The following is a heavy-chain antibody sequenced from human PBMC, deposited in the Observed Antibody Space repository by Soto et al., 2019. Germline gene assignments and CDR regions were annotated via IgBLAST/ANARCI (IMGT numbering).Heavy chain of an antibody. J-gene: IGHJ3*02. CDR2: IYYSGST. Sequence: KTSETLSLTCTVSGGAIISGGYYLICIRQHPGKGLEWIGYIYYSGSTYYNPSLKSRVTISVDTSKSQFSLKLSSVTAADTAVYYCARWRITHDAFDIWGQGTMVTVSS. D-gene: IGHD3-10*01. V-gene: IGHV4-31*03. CDR3: ARWRITHDAFDI. CDR1: GGAIISGGYY.